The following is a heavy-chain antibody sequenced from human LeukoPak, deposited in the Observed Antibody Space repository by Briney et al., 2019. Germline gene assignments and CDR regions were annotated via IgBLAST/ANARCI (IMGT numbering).Heavy chain of an antibody. V-gene: IGHV4-39*01. J-gene: IGHJ4*02. CDR1: GGSISSSSYY. CDR3: ASTSSEPLYYFDY. CDR2: IYYSGST. Sequence: SETLSLTCTVSGGSISSSSYYWGWIRQPPGKGLEWIGSIYYSGSTYYNPSLKSRVTISVDTSKNQFSLKLSSVTAADTAVYYCASTSSEPLYYFDYWGQGTLVTVSP. D-gene: IGHD6-19*01.